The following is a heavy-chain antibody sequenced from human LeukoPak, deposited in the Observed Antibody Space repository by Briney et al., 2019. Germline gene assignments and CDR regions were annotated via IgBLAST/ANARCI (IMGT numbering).Heavy chain of an antibody. CDR3: AAPAMGRDYYYYGMDV. J-gene: IGHJ6*02. V-gene: IGHV1-18*01. Sequence: ASVKVSCKASGYTFTSYGISWVRQAPGQGLEWMGWISAYNGSTNYAQKLQGRVTMTTDTSTSTAYMELRSLRSDDTAVYYCAAPAMGRDYYYYGMDVWGQGTTVTVSS. D-gene: IGHD5-18*01. CDR2: ISAYNGST. CDR1: GYTFTSYG.